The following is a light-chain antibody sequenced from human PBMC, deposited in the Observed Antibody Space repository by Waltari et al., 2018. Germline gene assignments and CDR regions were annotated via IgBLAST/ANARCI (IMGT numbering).Light chain of an antibody. CDR1: SSDIGAYNY. CDR2: EGI. J-gene: IGLJ2*01. Sequence: QSALTQPPSASGSPGQSVTISCSGTSSDIGAYNYVFCYQPHPGKAPKLMIYEGIKPPSGVPPRFSGSTSGSTASLTVSELQAEDEADYYCRSYAGSHGVLFGGGTKVTVL. CDR3: RSYAGSHGVL. V-gene: IGLV2-8*01.